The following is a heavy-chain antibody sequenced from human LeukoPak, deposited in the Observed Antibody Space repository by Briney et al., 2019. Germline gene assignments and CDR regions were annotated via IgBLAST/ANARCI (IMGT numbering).Heavy chain of an antibody. Sequence: GGSLRLSCAASGFSFGSYSMNWVRQAPGKGLEWVANIKQDGSEKYYVDSVKGRFTISRDNAKNSLYLQMNSLRAEDTAVYYCASNYYDSSGYYHPYFDYWGQGTLVTVSS. CDR3: ASNYYDSSGYYHPYFDY. V-gene: IGHV3-7*01. D-gene: IGHD3-22*01. CDR2: IKQDGSEK. J-gene: IGHJ4*02. CDR1: GFSFGSYS.